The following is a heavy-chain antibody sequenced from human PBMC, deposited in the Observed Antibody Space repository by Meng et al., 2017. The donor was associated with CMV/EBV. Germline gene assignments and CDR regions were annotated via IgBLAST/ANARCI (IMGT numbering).Heavy chain of an antibody. CDR3: ARTVLGYCSSTSCYKNYYYGMDV. CDR2: INHSGST. Sequence: SETLSLTCTVSGGSVSSGSYYWSWIRQPPGKGLEWIGEINHSGSTNYNPSLKSRVTISVDTSKNQFSLKLSSVTAADTAVYYCARTVLGYCSSTSCYKNYYYGMDVWGQGTTVTVSS. D-gene: IGHD2-2*02. J-gene: IGHJ6*02. CDR1: GGSVSSGSYY. V-gene: IGHV4-61*01.